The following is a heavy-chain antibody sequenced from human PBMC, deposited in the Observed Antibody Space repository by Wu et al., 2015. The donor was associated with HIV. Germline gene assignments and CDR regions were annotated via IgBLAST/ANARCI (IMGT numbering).Heavy chain of an antibody. J-gene: IGHJ6*02. Sequence: QVQLVQSGAEVKKPGSSVKVSCKASGGTFNSYAISWVRQAPGQGLEWMGIINPSGGSTSYAQKFQGRVTMTTDTSTSTAYMELRSLRSDDTAVYYCARDPVVVPADTTSAGYYYYYGMDVVGPRDHGHRLL. CDR2: INPSGGST. V-gene: IGHV1-46*02. D-gene: IGHD2-2*01. CDR3: ARDPVVVPADTTSAGYYYYYGMDV. CDR1: GGTFNSYA.